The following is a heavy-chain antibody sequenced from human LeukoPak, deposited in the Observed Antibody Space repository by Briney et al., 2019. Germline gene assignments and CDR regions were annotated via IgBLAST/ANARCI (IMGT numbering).Heavy chain of an antibody. Sequence: SETLSLTCAVYGGSFSGYYWSWIRQPPGKGLEWIGEINHSGSTNYNPSLKSRVTMSVDTSKNQFSLKLSSVTAADTAVYYCARESEDSSSSSGFWDYWGQGTLVTVSS. CDR3: ARESEDSSSSSGFWDY. J-gene: IGHJ4*02. V-gene: IGHV4-34*01. D-gene: IGHD6-6*01. CDR1: GGSFSGYY. CDR2: INHSGST.